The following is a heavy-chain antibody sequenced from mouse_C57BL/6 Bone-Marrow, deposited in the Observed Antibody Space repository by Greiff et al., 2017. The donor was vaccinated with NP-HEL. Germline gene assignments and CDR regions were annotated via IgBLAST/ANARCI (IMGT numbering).Heavy chain of an antibody. CDR1: GFTFSSYA. CDR2: ISSGGDYI. Sequence: EVKLVESGEGLVKPGGSLKLSCAASGFTFSSYAMSWVRQTPEKRLEWVAYISSGGDYIYYADNVKGRFTISRDNARNTLYLQMSRLKSEDTAMYYCTREATTEVVPDYYAMDYWGQGTSVTVSS. V-gene: IGHV5-9-1*02. J-gene: IGHJ4*01. D-gene: IGHD1-1*01. CDR3: TREATTEVVPDYYAMDY.